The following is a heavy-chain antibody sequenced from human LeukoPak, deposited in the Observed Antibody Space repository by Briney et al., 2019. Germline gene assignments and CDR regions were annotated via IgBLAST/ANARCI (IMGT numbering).Heavy chain of an antibody. Sequence: SVKVSCRASESFRSHAITWVRQAPGQGLEWMGRIIPIVDLVNSAQKFQGRVTFTADKSTTTAYMELSSLRSDDTAVYYCARAEEDRSGSFCGGYWGQGTLVTVSS. CDR3: ARAEEDRSGSFCGGY. J-gene: IGHJ4*02. V-gene: IGHV1-69*04. CDR1: ESFRSHA. CDR2: IIPIVDLV. D-gene: IGHD3-10*01.